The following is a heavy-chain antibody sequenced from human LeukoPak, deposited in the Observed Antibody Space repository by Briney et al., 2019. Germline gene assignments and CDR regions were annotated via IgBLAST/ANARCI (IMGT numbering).Heavy chain of an antibody. Sequence: PSETLSLTCTVSGGSISGYYWSWVRQPPGEGLECIGCIYSSGSTNYNPSLKSRVTISVDTSNNQFSLKLSSVTAADTAVYYCARGSKGSSWPGGYFDLWGRGTLVTVSS. D-gene: IGHD6-13*01. J-gene: IGHJ2*01. V-gene: IGHV4-59*01. CDR3: ARGSKGSSWPGGYFDL. CDR1: GGSISGYY. CDR2: IYSSGST.